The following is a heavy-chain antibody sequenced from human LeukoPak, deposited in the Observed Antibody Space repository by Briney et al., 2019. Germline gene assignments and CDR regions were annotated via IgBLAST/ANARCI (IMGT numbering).Heavy chain of an antibody. J-gene: IGHJ4*02. CDR1: GFIFSDYY. D-gene: IGHD1-26*01. CDR3: VRRHSGIYLYYFDY. V-gene: IGHV3-72*01. CDR2: NRNKANSYST. Sequence: GGSLRLSCAGSGFIFSDYYIDWVRQAPGKGLEWVGRNRNKANSYSTEYGASVKGRFSISRDESNNAVHLQMSSLKAEDTAVYYCVRRHSGIYLYYFDYWGQGTLVTVSS.